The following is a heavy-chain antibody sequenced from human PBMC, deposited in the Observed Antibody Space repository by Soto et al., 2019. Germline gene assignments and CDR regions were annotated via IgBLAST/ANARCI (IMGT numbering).Heavy chain of an antibody. CDR1: GGTFSSYA. J-gene: IGHJ6*04. V-gene: IGHV1-69*13. Sequence: ASVKVSCKASGGTFSSYAISWVRQAPGQGLEWMGGIIPIFGTANYAQKFQGRVTITADESTSTAYMELSSLRSEDTAVYYCARDIVVVVAATDYYYYYGMDVWGKGTTVTVSS. CDR3: ARDIVVVVAATDYYYYYGMDV. CDR2: IIPIFGTA. D-gene: IGHD2-15*01.